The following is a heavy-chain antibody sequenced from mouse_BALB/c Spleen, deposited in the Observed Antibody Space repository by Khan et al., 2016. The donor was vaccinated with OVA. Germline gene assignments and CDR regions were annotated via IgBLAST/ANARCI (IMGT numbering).Heavy chain of an antibody. V-gene: IGHV1-7*01. CDR2: INPSTGYT. CDR1: GYTFTSYW. D-gene: IGHD1-1*01. J-gene: IGHJ2*01. CDR3: ARLLRYYCDY. Sequence: VQLQQSGAELAKPGASVKMSCKASGYTFTSYWMHWVKQRPGQGLEWIGYINPSTGYTEYNQKFKDKATLTADKSSSTAYMQLSSLTSEDSAVYYCARLLRYYCDYWGQGTTLTVSS.